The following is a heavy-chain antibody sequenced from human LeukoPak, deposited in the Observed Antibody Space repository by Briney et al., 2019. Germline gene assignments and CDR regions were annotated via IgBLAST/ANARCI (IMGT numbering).Heavy chain of an antibody. CDR1: GYTFSGYC. Sequence: PGASVKVSCKASGYTFSGYCMHWVRQAPGQGLEWMGWINPNSGGTNYAQKFQGRVTMTRDTSISTAYMELSRLRSDDTAVYYCAREDGSGSYPFDYWGQGTLVTVSS. J-gene: IGHJ4*02. CDR3: AREDGSGSYPFDY. D-gene: IGHD3-10*01. CDR2: INPNSGGT. V-gene: IGHV1-2*02.